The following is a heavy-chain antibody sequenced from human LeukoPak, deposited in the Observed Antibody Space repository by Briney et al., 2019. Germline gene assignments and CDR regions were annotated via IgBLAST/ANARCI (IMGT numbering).Heavy chain of an antibody. CDR1: GGSISSYY. J-gene: IGHJ5*02. CDR3: ARGDRQLRYFDWLSGPPTA. D-gene: IGHD3-9*01. Sequence: SGTLSLTCTVSGGSISSYYWSWIRQPPGKGLEWIGYIYYSGSTNYNPSLKSRVTISVDTSKNQFSLKLCSVTAADTAVYYCARGDRQLRYFDWLSGPPTAWGQGTLVTVSS. V-gene: IGHV4-59*01. CDR2: IYYSGST.